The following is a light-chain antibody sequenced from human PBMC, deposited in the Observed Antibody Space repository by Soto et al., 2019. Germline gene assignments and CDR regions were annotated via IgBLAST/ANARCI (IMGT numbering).Light chain of an antibody. CDR3: GSYTTSSNYV. CDR2: EVS. Sequence: QSALTQPASVSGSPGQSITISCTGSSSDVGGYNYASWYQQHPGKAPKLMIYEVSNRPSGVSNRFSGSKSGNTASLTISGLQAEDEADYYCGSYTTSSNYVFGTGTKVTVL. J-gene: IGLJ1*01. CDR1: SSDVGGYNY. V-gene: IGLV2-14*01.